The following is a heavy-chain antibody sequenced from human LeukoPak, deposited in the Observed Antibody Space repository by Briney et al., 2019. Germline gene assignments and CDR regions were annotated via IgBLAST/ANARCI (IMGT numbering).Heavy chain of an antibody. J-gene: IGHJ4*02. CDR3: ARGYSSSWYLD. CDR1: GFTFSSYE. Sequence: GSLRLSCAASGFTFSSYEMNWVRQAPGKGLEWVSYISSSGSTIYYADSVKGRFTISRDNAKKSLSLQMNSLRADDTAVYYCARGYSSSWYLDWGQGTLVTVSS. D-gene: IGHD6-13*01. V-gene: IGHV3-48*03. CDR2: ISSSGSTI.